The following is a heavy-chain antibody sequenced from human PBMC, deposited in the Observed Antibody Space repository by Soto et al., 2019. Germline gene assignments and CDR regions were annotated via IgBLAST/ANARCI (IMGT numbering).Heavy chain of an antibody. CDR3: SRGYRENYCDAMDV. CDR2: LIPMFGIG. V-gene: IGHV1-69*01. Sequence: QVQLVQSGAEVKMPGSSVRVSCKASGGSFSKYGISWVRQAPGQGLEWMGGLIPMFGIGNYAEKFLGRVTITAGESTSTSHRELSRLGSEETAGYFSSRGYRENYCDAMDVWGQGTTVTVSS. J-gene: IGHJ6*02. CDR1: GGSFSKYG. D-gene: IGHD1-20*01.